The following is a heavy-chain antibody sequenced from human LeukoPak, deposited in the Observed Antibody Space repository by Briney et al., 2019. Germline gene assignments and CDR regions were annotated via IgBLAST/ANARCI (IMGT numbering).Heavy chain of an antibody. D-gene: IGHD2-15*01. Sequence: GGSLRLSCAASGFTFRNYGMRWVPQAPGKGLEWVSVVSDSGSSAYYTDSVKDRFTISRDNPKNTLHMQMNSLRVEDTAVYYCAPDLRGAAWSLDYWGQGTLVTVSS. V-gene: IGHV3-23*01. CDR1: GFTFRNYG. CDR2: VSDSGSSA. CDR3: APDLRGAAWSLDY. J-gene: IGHJ4*02.